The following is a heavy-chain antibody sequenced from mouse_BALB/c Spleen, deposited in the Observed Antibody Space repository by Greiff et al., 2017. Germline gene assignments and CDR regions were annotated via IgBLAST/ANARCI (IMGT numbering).Heavy chain of an antibody. CDR3: ARYPSGPYYYAMDY. CDR1: GDSITSGY. CDR2: ISYSGST. D-gene: IGHD3-1*01. V-gene: IGHV3-8*02. Sequence: EVKLMESGPSLVKPSQTLSLTCSVTGDSITSGYWNWIRKFPGNKLEYMGYISYSGSTYYNPSLKSRISITRDTSKNQYYLQLNSVTTEDTATYYCARYPSGPYYYAMDYWGQGTSVTVSS. J-gene: IGHJ4*01.